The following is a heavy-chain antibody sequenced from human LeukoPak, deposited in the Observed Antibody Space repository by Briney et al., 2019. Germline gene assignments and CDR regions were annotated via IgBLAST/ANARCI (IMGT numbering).Heavy chain of an antibody. D-gene: IGHD2-15*01. CDR1: GFTVSSNS. J-gene: IGHJ4*02. V-gene: IGHV3-53*01. Sequence: GGSLRLSCTVSGFTVSSNSMSWVRQAPGKGLEWVSFIYSDNTHYSDSVKGRFTISRDNSKNTLYLQMNSLRAEDTAVYYCAKGVGYCSGGSCQQFDYWGQGTLVTVSS. CDR2: IYSDNT. CDR3: AKGVGYCSGGSCQQFDY.